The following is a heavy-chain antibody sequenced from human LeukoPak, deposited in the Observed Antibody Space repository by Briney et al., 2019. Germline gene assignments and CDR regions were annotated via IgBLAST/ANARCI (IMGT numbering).Heavy chain of an antibody. V-gene: IGHV4-59*01. Sequence: SETLSLTCTVSGGSISSYYWSWIRQPPGKGLEWIGYIYYSGSTNYNPSLKSRVTISVDTSKNQFSLKLSSVTAADTAVYYCARDVRIYSNQADNWFDPWGQGTLVTVSS. CDR3: ARDVRIYSNQADNWFDP. CDR1: GGSISSYY. CDR2: IYYSGST. D-gene: IGHD4-11*01. J-gene: IGHJ5*02.